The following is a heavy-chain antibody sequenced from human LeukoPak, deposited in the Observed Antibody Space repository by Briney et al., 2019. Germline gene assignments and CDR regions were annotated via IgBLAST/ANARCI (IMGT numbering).Heavy chain of an antibody. Sequence: GGFLRLSCGASGFTFRIYGMNWVRQAPGKGPEWVSYISHDSETIYYADSVKGRFTMSRDNAKSSLYLQVSSLRADDTAVYYCARATRNGYDYWGQGTLVTVSS. J-gene: IGHJ4*02. CDR1: GFTFRIYG. V-gene: IGHV3-48*04. CDR3: ARATRNGYDY. D-gene: IGHD5-24*01. CDR2: ISHDSETI.